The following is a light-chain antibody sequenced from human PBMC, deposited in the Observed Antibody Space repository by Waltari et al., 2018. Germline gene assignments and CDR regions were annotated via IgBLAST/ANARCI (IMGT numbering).Light chain of an antibody. Sequence: QSVLTQPPSASGTPGQRVTISCSGSNSNVRVNPVTLYQQLPGAAPEVFIYRNAHRPSEVPGRIPGSKSGTSASLAISGLQAEDEAHYYCVAWDDSLRAVVFGGGTKVTVL. J-gene: IGLJ2*01. CDR1: NSNVRVNP. CDR2: RNA. V-gene: IGLV1-44*01. CDR3: VAWDDSLRAVV.